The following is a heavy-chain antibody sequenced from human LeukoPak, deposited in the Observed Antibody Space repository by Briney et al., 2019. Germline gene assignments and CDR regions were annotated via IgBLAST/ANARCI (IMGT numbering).Heavy chain of an antibody. CDR3: ARGGLAYCGCECYSGWFDP. V-gene: IGHV4-34*01. D-gene: IGHD2-21*01. CDR1: GGSFSGYY. J-gene: IGHJ5*02. Sequence: PSETLSLTCAVYGGSFSGYYWSWIRQPPGKGLEWIGEINHSGSTNYNPSLKSRVTISVDTSKNQFSLKLSSVTAADTAVYYCARGGLAYCGCECYSGWFDPWGQGTLVTVSS. CDR2: INHSGST.